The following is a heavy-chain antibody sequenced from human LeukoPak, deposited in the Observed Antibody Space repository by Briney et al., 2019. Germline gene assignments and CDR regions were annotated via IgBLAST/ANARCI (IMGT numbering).Heavy chain of an antibody. D-gene: IGHD2-15*01. V-gene: IGHV3-7*01. CDR2: IKQDGSEK. Sequence: GSLRLSCAASGFTFSSYCMSWVRQAPGKGLEWVANIKQDGSEKYYVDSVKGRFTISRDNAKNSLYLQMNSLRAEDTAVYYCARDRVAKGNWFDPWGQGTLVTVSS. J-gene: IGHJ5*02. CDR3: ARDRVAKGNWFDP. CDR1: GFTFSSYC.